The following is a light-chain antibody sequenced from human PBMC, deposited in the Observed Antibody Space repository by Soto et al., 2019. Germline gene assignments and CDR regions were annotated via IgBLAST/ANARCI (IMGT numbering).Light chain of an antibody. CDR3: QQYDHLLT. J-gene: IGKJ4*01. V-gene: IGKV1-33*01. Sequence: DIQMTQSPSSLSASVGDRVTITCQASQDISNYLNWYQQKPGKAPKLLIYDASNLETGVPSRFSGSGSGTDLTFTISSLQPEDIATYYCQQYDHLLTFGGGTKVELK. CDR1: QDISNY. CDR2: DAS.